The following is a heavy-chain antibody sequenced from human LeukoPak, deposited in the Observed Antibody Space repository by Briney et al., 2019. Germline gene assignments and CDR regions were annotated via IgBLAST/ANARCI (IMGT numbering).Heavy chain of an antibody. CDR2: INHSGST. Sequence: SETLSLTCAVYGGSFSGYYWSWIRQPPGKGLEWIGEINHSGSTNYNPSLKSRVTISVDTSKNHFSLKLSSVTAADTAVYYCARSGYGSGRGRRFLDYWGQGTLVTVSS. V-gene: IGHV4-34*01. CDR3: ARSGYGSGRGRRFLDY. D-gene: IGHD3-10*01. CDR1: GGSFSGYY. J-gene: IGHJ4*02.